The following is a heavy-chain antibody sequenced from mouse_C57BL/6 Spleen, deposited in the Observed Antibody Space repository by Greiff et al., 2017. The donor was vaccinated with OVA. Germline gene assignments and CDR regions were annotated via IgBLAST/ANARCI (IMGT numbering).Heavy chain of an antibody. Sequence: EVMLVESGGGLVQPGGSLSLSCAASGFTFTDYYMSWVRQPPGKALEWLGFIRNKANGYTTEYSVSVKGRFTISRDNSQSILYLQMTALRAEDSATYYCASYRGDYEEGYYFDYWGQGTTLTVSS. CDR1: GFTFTDYY. CDR2: IRNKANGYTT. J-gene: IGHJ2*01. V-gene: IGHV7-3*01. CDR3: ASYRGDYEEGYYFDY. D-gene: IGHD2-4*01.